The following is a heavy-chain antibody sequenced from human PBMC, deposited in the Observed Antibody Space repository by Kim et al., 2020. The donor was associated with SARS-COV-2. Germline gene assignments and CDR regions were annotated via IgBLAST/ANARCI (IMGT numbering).Heavy chain of an antibody. D-gene: IGHD6-13*01. CDR3: ARGEAYSSSWTRTLPAEYFQH. V-gene: IGHV4-34*01. Sequence: SETLSLTCAVYGGSFSGYYWSWIRQPPGKGLEWIGEINHSGSTNYNPSLKSRVTISVDTSKNQFSLKLSSVTAADTAVYYCARGEAYSSSWTRTLPAEYFQHWGQGTLVTVSS. J-gene: IGHJ1*01. CDR1: GGSFSGYY. CDR2: INHSGST.